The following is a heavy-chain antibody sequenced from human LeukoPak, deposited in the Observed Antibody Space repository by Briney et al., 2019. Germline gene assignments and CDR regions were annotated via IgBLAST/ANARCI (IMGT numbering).Heavy chain of an antibody. CDR3: AREPSGSYPPGGWFDP. CDR2: IIPILGIA. D-gene: IGHD1-26*01. J-gene: IGHJ5*02. CDR1: GGTFSSYA. V-gene: IGHV1-69*04. Sequence: GSSVKVSCKASGGTFSSYAISWVRQAPGQGLEWMGRIIPILGIANYAQKFQGRVTITADKSTSTAYMELSSLRSEDTAVYYCAREPSGSYPPGGWFDPWGQGTLVTVSS.